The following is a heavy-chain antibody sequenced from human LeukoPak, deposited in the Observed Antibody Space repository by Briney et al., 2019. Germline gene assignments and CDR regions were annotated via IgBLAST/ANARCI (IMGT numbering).Heavy chain of an antibody. D-gene: IGHD6-13*01. CDR2: ISSSSSYT. V-gene: IGHV3-11*06. CDR3: ARDLSVGGSSWYYPSSPFYYYYYGMDV. Sequence: TGGSLRLSCAASGFTFSDYYMSWIRQAPGKGLEWVSYISSSSSYTNYADSVKGRFTISRDNAKNSLYLQMNSLRAEDTAVYYCARDLSVGGSSWYYPSSPFYYYYYGMDVWGQGTTVTVSS. CDR1: GFTFSDYY. J-gene: IGHJ6*02.